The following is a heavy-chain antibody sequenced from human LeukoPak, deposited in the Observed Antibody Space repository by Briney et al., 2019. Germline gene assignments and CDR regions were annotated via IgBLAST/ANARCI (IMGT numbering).Heavy chain of an antibody. D-gene: IGHD6-19*01. J-gene: IGHJ5*02. CDR1: GFTVSSNY. CDR2: IYSGGST. Sequence: GGSLRLSCAASGFTVSSNYMSWVRQAPGKGLEWVSVIYSGGSTYYADSVKGRFTISRDNSKNTLYLQMNSLRAEDTAVYYCAKDRDSSGSPAAWFDPWGQGTLATVSS. CDR3: AKDRDSSGSPAAWFDP. V-gene: IGHV3-53*01.